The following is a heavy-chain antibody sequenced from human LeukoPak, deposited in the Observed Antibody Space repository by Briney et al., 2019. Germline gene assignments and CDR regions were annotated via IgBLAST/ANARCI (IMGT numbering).Heavy chain of an antibody. CDR2: INNEGSDT. J-gene: IGHJ4*02. Sequence: GGSLRLSCAASGFTFSSYWMHWVRQAPGKGLVWVSRINNEGSDTIYADSVKGRFTISRDNAKNTQYLQINSLRAEDTAVYYCARGGGGNFVYWGRGTLVTVSS. D-gene: IGHD3-9*01. CDR1: GFTFSSYW. CDR3: ARGGGGNFVY. V-gene: IGHV3-74*01.